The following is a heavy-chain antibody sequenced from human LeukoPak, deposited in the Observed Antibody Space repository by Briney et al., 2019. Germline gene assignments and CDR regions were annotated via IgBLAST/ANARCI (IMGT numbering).Heavy chain of an antibody. Sequence: ASVKVSCKASGYTFTGFYIHWVRQAPGQGLEWMGWINPNSGGTNYAQKFQGRVTMTRDTSISTAYMELSRLTSDDTAIYYCARDWFVDNGDDPFPFDYWGQGTLVSVSS. J-gene: IGHJ4*02. CDR2: INPNSGGT. D-gene: IGHD5-12*01. V-gene: IGHV1-2*02. CDR1: GYTFTGFY. CDR3: ARDWFVDNGDDPFPFDY.